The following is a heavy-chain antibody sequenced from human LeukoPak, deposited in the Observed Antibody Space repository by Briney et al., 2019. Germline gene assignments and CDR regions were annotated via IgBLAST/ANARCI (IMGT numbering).Heavy chain of an antibody. CDR1: EFTFNNHW. Sequence: PGGSLRLSCTASEFTFNNHWIHWVRQAPGKGLVWVSRFNSNGTNAAYADSVKGRFTISRDNAKNTVYLQMNSLRAEDTAVYYCATNSRGAHCGGDYYWYWYFDLWGRGTLATVSS. CDR2: FNSNGTNA. CDR3: ATNSRGAHCGGDYYWYWYFDL. J-gene: IGHJ2*01. D-gene: IGHD2-21*02. V-gene: IGHV3-74*03.